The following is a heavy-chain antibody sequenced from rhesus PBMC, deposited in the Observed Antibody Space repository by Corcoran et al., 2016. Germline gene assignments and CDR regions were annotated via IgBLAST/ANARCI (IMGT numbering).Heavy chain of an antibody. J-gene: IGHJ4*01. V-gene: IGHV4-169*02. D-gene: IGHD4-29*01. CDR3: AREPYGSSYTFDY. CDR1: GGSISSSY. Sequence: QLQLQESGPGLVKPSETLSVTCAVSGGSISSSYWSWIRTAPGKGLEWVGYIYGSGSSTNYNPSLKSRVTLAVDTSKNQLSLKLSSVTTADTAVYYCAREPYGSSYTFDYWGQGVLVTVSS. CDR2: IYGSGSST.